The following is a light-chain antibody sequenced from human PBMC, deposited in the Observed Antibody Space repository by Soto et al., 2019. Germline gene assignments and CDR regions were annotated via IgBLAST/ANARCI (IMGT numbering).Light chain of an antibody. CDR1: QSISSW. V-gene: IGKV1-5*03. CDR2: KAS. CDR3: QQYTDTNNPWM. J-gene: IGKJ1*01. Sequence: DIQMTQSPSTPSASVGDRVTITCRASQSISSWLAWYQQKPGKAPKLLIYKASSLESGVPTRFSGSGSGTEFTLIISGLQPEDSATYYCQQYTDTNNPWMFGQGTKVDIK.